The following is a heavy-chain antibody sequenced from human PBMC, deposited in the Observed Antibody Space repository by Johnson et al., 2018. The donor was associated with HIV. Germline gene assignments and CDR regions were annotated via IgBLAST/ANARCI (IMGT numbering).Heavy chain of an antibody. V-gene: IGHV3-23*04. J-gene: IGHJ3*01. CDR1: GFTFSSYA. CDR3: ARESGQAFDV. CDR2: ISRSGGRT. D-gene: IGHD6-25*01. Sequence: VQLVESGGGLVQPGGSLRLSCAASGFTFSSYAMSWVRQAPGKGLEWVSVISRSGGRTYYADSVKGRFTISRDNAKNSLYLQMNTLRVEDTAFYYCARESGQAFDVWGQGTMVTVSS.